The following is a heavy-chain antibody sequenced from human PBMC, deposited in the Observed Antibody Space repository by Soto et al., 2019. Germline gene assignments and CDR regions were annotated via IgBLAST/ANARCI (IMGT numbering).Heavy chain of an antibody. D-gene: IGHD3-3*01. CDR3: ARQFRADFWSGYYGDGMAV. CDR2: IYYSGST. J-gene: IGHJ6*02. Sequence: CWGRNSKPPGKGLEWIGSIYYSGSTYYNPSLKSRVTISVDTSKNQFSLKLSSVTAADTAVYYCARQFRADFWSGYYGDGMAVWGQGTTVTVTS. CDR1: C. V-gene: IGHV4-39*01.